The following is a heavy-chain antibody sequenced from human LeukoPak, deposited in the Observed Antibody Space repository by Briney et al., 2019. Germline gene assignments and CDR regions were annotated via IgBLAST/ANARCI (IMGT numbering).Heavy chain of an antibody. CDR3: AREFTTIHDY. V-gene: IGHV3-74*01. Sequence: PGGSLRLSCAASGFTFSSYWMHWVRQAPGKGLVWVSRIKGDGSRTSYADSVKGRFTISRDNAKNTLYLQMNSLRVEDTAVYYCAREFTTIHDYWGQGTLVTVSS. CDR1: GFTFSSYW. D-gene: IGHD3-22*01. CDR2: IKGDGSRT. J-gene: IGHJ4*02.